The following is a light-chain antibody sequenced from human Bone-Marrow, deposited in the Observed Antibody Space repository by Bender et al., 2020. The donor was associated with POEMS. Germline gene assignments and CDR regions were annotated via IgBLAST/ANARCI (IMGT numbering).Light chain of an antibody. CDR2: EDN. V-gene: IGLV3-1*01. CDR3: QAWDNSSVV. Sequence: SYELTQPPSVSVSPGQTARITCSGESLSKQYVFWYHQRPGPAPVLVIYEDNKRPSGIPERFSGSNSGNIATLTISGTQALDEADYYCQAWDNSSVVFGGGTKLTVL. J-gene: IGLJ2*01. CDR1: SLSKQY.